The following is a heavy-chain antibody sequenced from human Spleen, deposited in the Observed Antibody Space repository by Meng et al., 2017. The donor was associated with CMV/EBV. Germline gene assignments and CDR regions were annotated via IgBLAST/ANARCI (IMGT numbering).Heavy chain of an antibody. Sequence: SETLSLTCTVSGGSISSSSYYWGWIRQPPGKGLEWIGSIYCSGSTYYNPSLKSRVTISVDTSKNQFSLRLSSVTAADTAVYFCAREDRGPRTGSEFSYYYGMDVWGQGTTVTVSS. V-gene: IGHV4-39*07. CDR2: IYCSGST. J-gene: IGHJ6*02. CDR1: GGSISSSSYY. CDR3: AREDRGPRTGSEFSYYYGMDV. D-gene: IGHD1-14*01.